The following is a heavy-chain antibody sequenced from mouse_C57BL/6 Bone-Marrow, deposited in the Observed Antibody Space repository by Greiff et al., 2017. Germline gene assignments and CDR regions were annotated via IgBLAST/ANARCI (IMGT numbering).Heavy chain of an antibody. CDR3: ARDDYDGGDYAMDY. V-gene: IGHV7-1*01. J-gene: IGHJ4*01. CDR1: GFTFSDFY. Sequence: EVMLVESGGGLVQSGRSLRLSCATSGFTFSDFYMEWVRQAPGKGLEWIAASRNKANDYTTEYSASVKGRFIVSRDTSQSILYLQMNALRAEDTAIYYCARDDYDGGDYAMDYWGQGTSVTVPS. CDR2: SRNKANDYTT. D-gene: IGHD2-4*01.